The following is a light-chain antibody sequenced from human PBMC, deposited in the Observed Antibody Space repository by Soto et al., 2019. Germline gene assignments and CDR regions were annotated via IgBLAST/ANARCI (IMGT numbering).Light chain of an antibody. V-gene: IGLV2-23*02. CDR2: EVS. CDR3: CSYAGSSTHV. Sequence: QSSLTQPSSLSGAPGPSITLSRTGTSRDVGSSNLVSWYQQHPGKAPKLLIYEVSKRPSGVSNRFSGSKSGNTASLTISGLQAEDEADYYCCSYAGSSTHVFGTGTKVTVL. J-gene: IGLJ1*01. CDR1: SRDVGSSNL.